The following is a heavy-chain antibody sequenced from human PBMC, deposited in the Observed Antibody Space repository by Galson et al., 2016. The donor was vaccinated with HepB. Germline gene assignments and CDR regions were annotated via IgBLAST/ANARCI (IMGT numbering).Heavy chain of an antibody. CDR3: ARVAAAMRGPLDR. CDR1: GGTLNNFV. D-gene: IGHD2-2*01. J-gene: IGHJ5*02. V-gene: IGHV1-69*13. Sequence: SVKVSCKASGGTLNNFVISWVRQAPGQGLEWLGGIIFTLGPPSYAQKLQGRVTITADESTSTAYMEVSSLRSEDTAGYYCARVAAAMRGPLDRWGQGTLVTVSS. CDR2: IIFTLGPP.